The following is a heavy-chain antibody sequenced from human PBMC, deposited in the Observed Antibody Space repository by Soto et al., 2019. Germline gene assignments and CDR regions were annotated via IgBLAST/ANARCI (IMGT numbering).Heavy chain of an antibody. CDR3: ERFGTYSGGSCYHY. V-gene: IGHV1-2*02. D-gene: IGHD2-15*01. J-gene: IGHJ4*02. CDR2: IKANGGAT. Sequence: QVQLVQSGAELKKPGASVTVSCKASGYTFTGHDLHWVRQAPGQGLEWMGWIKANGGATKYARKVQSSVTMTRDTSTKTAYLELNSLRSDDTAVYFCERFGTYSGGSCYHYWGQGTLVTVSA. CDR1: GYTFTGHD.